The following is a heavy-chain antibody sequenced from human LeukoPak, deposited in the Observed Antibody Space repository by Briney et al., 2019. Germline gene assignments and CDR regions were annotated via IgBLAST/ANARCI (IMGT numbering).Heavy chain of an antibody. CDR3: ARALGNSFDY. J-gene: IGHJ4*02. D-gene: IGHD7-27*01. CDR2: INHSGST. V-gene: IGHV4-34*01. Sequence: SETLSLTCTVYGGSFSGYYWSWIRQPPGKGLEWIGEINHSGSTNYNPSLKSRVTISVDTSKNQFSLKLSSVTAADTAVYYCARALGNSFDYWGQGTLVTVSS. CDR1: GGSFSGYY.